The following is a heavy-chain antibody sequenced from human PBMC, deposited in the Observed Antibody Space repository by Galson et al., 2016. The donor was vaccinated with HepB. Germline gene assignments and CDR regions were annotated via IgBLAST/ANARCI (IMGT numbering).Heavy chain of an antibody. V-gene: IGHV3-53*01. J-gene: IGHJ4*02. CDR1: GFSVSNSY. CDR2: IYSGGST. CDR3: AKEGRGTFDY. Sequence: SLRLSCAASGFSVSNSYMSWVRRPPGKGLEWVSLIYSGGSTYYADSVKGRFTISRDNSKNTLELQMNSLRAEDTAVYYCAKEGRGTFDYWGQGTLVTVSS. D-gene: IGHD6-25*01.